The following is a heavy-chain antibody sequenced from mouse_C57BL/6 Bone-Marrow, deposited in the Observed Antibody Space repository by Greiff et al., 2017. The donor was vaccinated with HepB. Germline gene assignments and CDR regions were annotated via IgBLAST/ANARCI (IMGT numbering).Heavy chain of an antibody. CDR3: ARSGTAQTSYAMDY. J-gene: IGHJ4*01. D-gene: IGHD3-2*02. CDR1: GYSFTSYY. V-gene: IGHV1-66*01. CDR2: IYPGSGNT. Sequence: VQLQQSGPELVKPGASVKISCKASGYSFTSYYIHWVKQRPGQGLEWIGWIYPGSGNTKYNEKFKGKATLTADTSSSTAYMQLSSLTSEDSAVYYCARSGTAQTSYAMDYWGQGTSVTVSS.